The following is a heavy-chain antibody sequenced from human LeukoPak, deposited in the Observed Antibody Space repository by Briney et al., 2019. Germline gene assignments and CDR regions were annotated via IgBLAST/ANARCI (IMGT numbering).Heavy chain of an antibody. CDR1: GGSISSYY. Sequence: SETLSLTCTVSGGSISSYYWSWIRQPPGKGLEWIGRIYTSGSTNYNPSLKSRVTMSVDTSKNQFSLKLSSVTAADTAVYYCARVINNWNYDYMDVWGKGTTVTVSS. V-gene: IGHV4-4*07. CDR2: IYTSGST. D-gene: IGHD1-20*01. CDR3: ARVINNWNYDYMDV. J-gene: IGHJ6*03.